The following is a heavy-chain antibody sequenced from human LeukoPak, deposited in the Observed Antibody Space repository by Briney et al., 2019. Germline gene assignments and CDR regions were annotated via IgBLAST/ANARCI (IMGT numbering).Heavy chain of an antibody. Sequence: SVEGRFTISRDNAKDSVYLQMNSLRAEDTAVYYCARDLGGYNFDYWGQGTLVTVSS. CDR3: ARDLGGYNFDY. V-gene: IGHV3-11*06. D-gene: IGHD5-24*01. J-gene: IGHJ4*02.